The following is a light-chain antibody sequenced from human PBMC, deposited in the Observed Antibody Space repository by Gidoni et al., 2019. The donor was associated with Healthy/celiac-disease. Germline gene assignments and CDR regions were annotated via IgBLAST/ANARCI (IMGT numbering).Light chain of an antibody. Sequence: DIMMTQSPDSLAVSLGERAPINCKSSQSVLYSSNNKNYLAWYQQKPVQPPKLLIYWASTRESGVPDRFSGSGSGTDFTLSISRLQAEDVAVYYCQQYYSTPVAFGQGTKVEIK. CDR1: QSVLYSSNNKNY. CDR3: QQYYSTPVA. CDR2: WAS. V-gene: IGKV4-1*01. J-gene: IGKJ1*01.